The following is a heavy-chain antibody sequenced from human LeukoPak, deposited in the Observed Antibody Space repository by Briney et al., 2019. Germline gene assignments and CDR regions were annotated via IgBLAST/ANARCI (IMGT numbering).Heavy chain of an antibody. J-gene: IGHJ4*02. CDR1: GFTVSNAW. V-gene: IGHV3-15*01. CDR2: IKSKPAGGTT. Sequence: GGSLRLSCAASGFTVSNAWMSWVRQAPGKGLEWVGRIKSKPAGGTTDYAAPVKGRFTISRDDSKNTLYLQMNSLKTEDTAVYHCTTDDLDYYASSGLDYWGQGTLVTVSS. D-gene: IGHD3-22*01. CDR3: TTDDLDYYASSGLDY.